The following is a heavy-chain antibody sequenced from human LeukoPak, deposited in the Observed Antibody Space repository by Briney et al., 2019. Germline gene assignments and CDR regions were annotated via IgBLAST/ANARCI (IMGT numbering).Heavy chain of an antibody. CDR3: ARRRAYYYGSGSSDP. Sequence: PSETLSVTRTVSGGSISISSYYWGWIRQPPGKGLEWIGSIYYSGSTYYNPSLKSRVTISVDTSKNQFSLKLSSVTAADTAVYYCARRRAYYYGSGSSDPWGQGTLVTVSS. CDR1: GGSISISSYY. V-gene: IGHV4-39*01. J-gene: IGHJ5*02. D-gene: IGHD3-10*01. CDR2: IYYSGST.